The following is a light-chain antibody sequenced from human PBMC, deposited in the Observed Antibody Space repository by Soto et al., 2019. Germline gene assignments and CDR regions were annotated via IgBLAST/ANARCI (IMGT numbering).Light chain of an antibody. CDR2: KAS. J-gene: IGKJ1*01. CDR1: QSISSW. Sequence: DIQMTQSPSTLTGFVGDRVTIPCRASQSISSWLAWYQQKPGKAPKLLIYKASTLKSGVPSRFSGSGSGTEFTLTISSLQPDDFATYYCQHYNSYSEAFGQGTKVDIK. V-gene: IGKV1-5*03. CDR3: QHYNSYSEA.